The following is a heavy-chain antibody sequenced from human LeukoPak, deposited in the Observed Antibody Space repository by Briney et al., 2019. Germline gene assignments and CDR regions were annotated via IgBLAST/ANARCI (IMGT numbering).Heavy chain of an antibody. CDR1: GGSISSSSYY. J-gene: IGHJ4*02. CDR2: FSSGGSA. CDR3: ARKQTGTMYDV. V-gene: IGHV4-39*07. Sequence: PSETLSLTCIVPGGSISSSSYYWAWIRQSPGKGLEWIGTFSSGGSAYYNPSLTSRVSISKDTSDNQFSLRLYSVTVADTAAYYCARKQTGTMYDVWGQGTQVTVSS. D-gene: IGHD1-7*01.